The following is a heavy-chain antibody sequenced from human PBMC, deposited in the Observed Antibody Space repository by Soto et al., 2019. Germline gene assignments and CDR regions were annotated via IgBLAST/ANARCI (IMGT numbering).Heavy chain of an antibody. J-gene: IGHJ4*02. D-gene: IGHD3-3*01. CDR3: ARDLVSGSDFWRAYNGGYFDY. CDR1: GYTFRNYG. Sequence: QVQLVQSGAEVKRPGASVKVSCKASGYTFRNYGITWVRQAPGQGLVWMAWISPYNGNTNYAQDLQGRVTMTTDTSTSTAYMELRSLTSEDTAMYYCARDLVSGSDFWRAYNGGYFDYWGQGTLVTVSS. V-gene: IGHV1-18*01. CDR2: ISPYNGNT.